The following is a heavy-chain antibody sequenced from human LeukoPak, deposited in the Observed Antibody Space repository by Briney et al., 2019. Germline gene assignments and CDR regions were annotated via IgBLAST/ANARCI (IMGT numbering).Heavy chain of an antibody. CDR1: GFTFSTSA. D-gene: IGHD3-22*01. V-gene: IGHV3-64D*06. CDR3: VKLPYSDTSAYYVDY. CDR2: INCKGGST. Sequence: PGGSLRLSCSASGFTFSTSAIHWVRQAPGEGLEYVSAINCKGGSTYFAGSVKGRFTISRDNSKNTLSLQMSSLRPEDTAVYYCVKLPYSDTSAYYVDYWGQGTLVTVSS. J-gene: IGHJ4*02.